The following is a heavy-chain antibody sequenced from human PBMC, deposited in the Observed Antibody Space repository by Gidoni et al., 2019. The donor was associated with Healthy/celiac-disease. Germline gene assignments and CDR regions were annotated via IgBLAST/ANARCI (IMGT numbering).Heavy chain of an antibody. V-gene: IGHV1-3*01. CDR1: GYTLTSYA. J-gene: IGHJ5*02. Sequence: QVQLVQSGAEVKKPGASVKVSCKASGYTLTSYAMHWVRQAPGQRLEWMGWINAGNGNTKYSQKFQGRVTITRDTSASTAYMELSSLRSEDTAVYYCARDSCSSTSCYLWYNWFDPWGQGTLVTVSS. D-gene: IGHD2-2*01. CDR3: ARDSCSSTSCYLWYNWFDP. CDR2: INAGNGNT.